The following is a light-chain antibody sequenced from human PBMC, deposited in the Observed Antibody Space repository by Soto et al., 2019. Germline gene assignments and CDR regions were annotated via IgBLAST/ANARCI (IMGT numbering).Light chain of an antibody. CDR1: SRDDGGYNV. V-gene: IGLV2-23*01. Sequence: QSALTQPASVSGSPGQSITISCTGISRDDGGYNVVSWYQQHPGKAPKLMIYEGSKRPSGVSNRFSASESGNTASLTISGLQAEDEGDYYCCSYVDSSWVYGGGTKLTVL. CDR2: EGS. J-gene: IGLJ3*02. CDR3: CSYVDSSWV.